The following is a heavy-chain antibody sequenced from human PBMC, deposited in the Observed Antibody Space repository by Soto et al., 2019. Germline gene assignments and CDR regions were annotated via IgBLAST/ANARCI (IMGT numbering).Heavy chain of an antibody. CDR1: GSSINSSGYY. Sequence: ASETLSLTCTVSGSSINSSGYYWGWIRQPPGKGLEWIGSMFYGVSTYYNPSLKSRVTVSVDTSKNQFSLNLRSVTAADTAVYYCARLPSRHLVDYWGQGTLVTVSS. D-gene: IGHD3-3*02. J-gene: IGHJ4*02. CDR3: ARLPSRHLVDY. CDR2: MFYGVST. V-gene: IGHV4-39*01.